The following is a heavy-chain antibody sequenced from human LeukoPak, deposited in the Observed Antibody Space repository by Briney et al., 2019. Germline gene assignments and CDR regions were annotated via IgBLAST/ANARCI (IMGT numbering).Heavy chain of an antibody. J-gene: IGHJ5*02. D-gene: IGHD6-13*01. CDR1: GGTFSSYA. V-gene: IGHV1-69*13. CDR3: ARVSSSSSRWFDP. Sequence: SVKVSCKASGGTFSSYAISWVRQAPGQGLEWMGGIIPIFGTANYAQKFQGRVTITADESTSTAYMELSSLRSEDTAVYYCARVSSSSSRWFDPWGQGTLSPSPQ. CDR2: IIPIFGTA.